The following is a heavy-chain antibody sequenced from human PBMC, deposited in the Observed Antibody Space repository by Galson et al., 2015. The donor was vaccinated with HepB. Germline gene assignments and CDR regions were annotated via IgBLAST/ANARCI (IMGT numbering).Heavy chain of an antibody. J-gene: IGHJ6*02. V-gene: IGHV3-21*01. D-gene: IGHD2-15*01. CDR3: ARDLGIVVVVAATGYGMDV. CDR2: ISSSSSYI. Sequence: FLRLFCAASGFTFSSYSMNWVPPAPGKGLEWVSSISSSSSYIYYADSVKGRFTNSRDNAKNSLYLQMNSLRAEDTAVYYCARDLGIVVVVAATGYGMDVWGQGTTVTVSS. CDR1: GFTFSSYS.